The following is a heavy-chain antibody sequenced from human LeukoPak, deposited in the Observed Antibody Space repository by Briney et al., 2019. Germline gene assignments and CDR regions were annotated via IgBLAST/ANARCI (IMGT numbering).Heavy chain of an antibody. J-gene: IGHJ4*02. CDR3: ARQRGSGCLDY. V-gene: IGHV3-7*01. CDR2: IKQDGSET. CDR1: RFTLSNYW. D-gene: IGHD6-19*01. Sequence: GGSLRLSCAASRFTLSNYWMSWVREAPGKGVEWVANIKQDGSETYYVDSVKGRVTISRDNAKNSLSLQMNSLRAEDTAVYYCARQRGSGCLDYWGQGTLVTVSS.